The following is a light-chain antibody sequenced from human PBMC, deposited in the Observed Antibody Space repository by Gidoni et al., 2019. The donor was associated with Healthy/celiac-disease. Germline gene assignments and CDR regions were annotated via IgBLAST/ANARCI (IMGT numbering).Light chain of an antibody. CDR3: QQYNSYSLT. V-gene: IGKV1-5*03. CDR1: QSISSW. Sequence: DIQMTQSPSTLSASVGDRVTITCRASQSISSWLAWYQQKPGKAPKLMIYKASSLESGVPSRFSGSGSGTEFTLTISSLQPDDFATYYCQQYNSYSLTFGGGTKVEIK. J-gene: IGKJ4*01. CDR2: KAS.